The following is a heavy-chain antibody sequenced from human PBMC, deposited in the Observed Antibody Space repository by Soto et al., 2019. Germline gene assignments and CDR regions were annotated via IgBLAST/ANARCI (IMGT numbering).Heavy chain of an antibody. CDR1: GGSNSNYY. D-gene: IGHD2-21*01. J-gene: IGHJ3*02. V-gene: IGHV4-59*01. CDR2: IYYSGYT. CDR3: ARAPSIAVAIAVDAFDI. Sequence: SETLSLTCTVSGGSNSNYYWSWIRQPPGKGLEWIGYIYYSGYTNYNPSLRGRVTISVDSSKNQFSLRLSSVTAADTAVYYCARAPSIAVAIAVDAFDIWGRGTMVT.